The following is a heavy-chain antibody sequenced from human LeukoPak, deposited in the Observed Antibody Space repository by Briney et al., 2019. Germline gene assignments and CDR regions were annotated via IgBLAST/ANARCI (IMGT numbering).Heavy chain of an antibody. CDR2: INHSGST. Sequence: SETLSLTCAVYGGSFSGYYWSWIRQPPGKGLEWIGEINHSGSTNYNPSLKSRVTISVDTSKNQFSLKLSSVTAADTAVYYCARYNWNQFDYWGQGTLVTVSS. CDR3: ARYNWNQFDY. V-gene: IGHV4-34*01. CDR1: GGSFSGYY. J-gene: IGHJ4*02. D-gene: IGHD1-20*01.